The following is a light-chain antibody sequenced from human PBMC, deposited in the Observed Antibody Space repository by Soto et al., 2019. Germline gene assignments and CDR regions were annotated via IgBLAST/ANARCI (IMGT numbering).Light chain of an antibody. J-gene: IGLJ1*01. Sequence: QSVLTQPSSLSASPGASASLTCTLRSGINVGTYRIYWYQQKPGSPPQYLLRSKSDSENQQGSGVPSRFSGSTDASANAGILLISGLQSEDEADYYCMIWHSGAYVFGTGTKVTVL. V-gene: IGLV5-45*03. CDR2: SKSDSEN. CDR1: SGINVGTYR. CDR3: MIWHSGAYV.